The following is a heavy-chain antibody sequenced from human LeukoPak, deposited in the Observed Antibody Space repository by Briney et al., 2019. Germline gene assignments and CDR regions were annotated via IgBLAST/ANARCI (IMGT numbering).Heavy chain of an antibody. J-gene: IGHJ4*02. D-gene: IGHD5-18*01. CDR2: IYYSGST. CDR3: ATYNTAMAFDY. V-gene: IGHV4-59*01. Sequence: SQTLSLTCAVYGGSISSYYWSWIRQPPGKGLEWIGYIYYSGSTNYNPSLKSRVTISVDTSKNQFSLKLSSVTAADTAVYYCATYNTAMAFDYWGQGTLVTVSS. CDR1: GGSISSYY.